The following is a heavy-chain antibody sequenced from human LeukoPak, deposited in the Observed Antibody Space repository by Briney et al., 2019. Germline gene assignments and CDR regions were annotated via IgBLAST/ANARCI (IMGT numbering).Heavy chain of an antibody. CDR2: IIPIFGTA. V-gene: IGHV1-69*06. D-gene: IGHD5-12*01. CDR1: GGTFSSYA. Sequence: ASVKVSCKASGGTFSSYAISWVRQAPGQGLEWMGGIIPIFGTANYAQKFQGRVTMTEDTSTHTAYMELSSLRSEDTAVYFCATHSPEWRYSGYYNFYYMDVWGKGTTVTVSS. J-gene: IGHJ6*03. CDR3: ATHSPEWRYSGYYNFYYMDV.